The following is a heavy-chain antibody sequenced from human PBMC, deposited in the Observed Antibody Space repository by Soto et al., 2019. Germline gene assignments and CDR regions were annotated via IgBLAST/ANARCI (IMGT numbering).Heavy chain of an antibody. D-gene: IGHD3-3*01. CDR3: ATVDGLGVVTPFMDY. Sequence: PSETLSLTCTVSGGSICSAAYYWSWIKQHPGKGLEWIGYISHSGSTYYNPSLKSRVTISVDTSKSQFSLRLNSVTAADTAVYYCATVDGLGVVTPFMDYWGQGTLVTVSS. V-gene: IGHV4-30-4*08. J-gene: IGHJ4*02. CDR1: GGSICSAAYY. CDR2: ISHSGST.